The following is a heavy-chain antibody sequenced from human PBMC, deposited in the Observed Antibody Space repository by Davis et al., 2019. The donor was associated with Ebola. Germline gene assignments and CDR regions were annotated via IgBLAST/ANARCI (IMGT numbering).Heavy chain of an antibody. CDR2: IKQDGSEK. Sequence: GGSLRLSCAASGFTFSSYWMSWVRQAPGKGLEWVANIKQDGSEKYYVDSVEGRFTISRDNAKNSLYLQMNSLRAEDTAVYYCAREMTTYSSGWYLDAYYFDYWGQGTLVTVSS. V-gene: IGHV3-7*03. J-gene: IGHJ4*02. CDR1: GFTFSSYW. D-gene: IGHD6-19*01. CDR3: AREMTTYSSGWYLDAYYFDY.